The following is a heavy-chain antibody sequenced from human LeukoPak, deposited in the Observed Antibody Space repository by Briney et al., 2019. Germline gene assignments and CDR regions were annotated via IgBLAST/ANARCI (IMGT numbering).Heavy chain of an antibody. J-gene: IGHJ4*02. D-gene: IGHD5-18*01. Sequence: GESLKISCKASGYNCTNYRIGWVRQMPGKGLEWIGNISPGDSDTRYSPSFQGQVTISADKSICTAYLQWSSLKASDTAMYYCARRGDSYGRFDYWGQGILVTVSS. CDR1: GYNCTNYR. CDR2: ISPGDSDT. V-gene: IGHV5-51*01. CDR3: ARRGDSYGRFDY.